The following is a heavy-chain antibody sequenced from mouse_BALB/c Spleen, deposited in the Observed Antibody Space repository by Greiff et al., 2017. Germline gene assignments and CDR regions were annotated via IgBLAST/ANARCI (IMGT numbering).Heavy chain of an antibody. Sequence: VQLQQSGPELVKPGASVKMSCKASGYTFTSYVMHWVKQKPGQGLEWIGYINPYNDGTKYNEKFKGKATLTSDKSSSTAYMELSSLTSEDSAVYYCARGDITTPAWFAYWGQGTLVTVSA. CDR2: INPYNDGT. J-gene: IGHJ3*01. D-gene: IGHD1-1*01. CDR3: ARGDITTPAWFAY. CDR1: GYTFTSYV. V-gene: IGHV1-14*01.